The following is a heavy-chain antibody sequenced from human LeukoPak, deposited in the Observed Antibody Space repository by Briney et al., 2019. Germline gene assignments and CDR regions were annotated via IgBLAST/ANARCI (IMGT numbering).Heavy chain of an antibody. J-gene: IGHJ1*01. D-gene: IGHD3-22*01. CDR1: GYTFTSYG. Sequence: ASVKVSCKTSGYTFTSYGMHWVRQAPGQSLEWMGRINGGNGNTKYSEKFQGRVTIIRDTSASTAYMELSSLRFEDTAVYYCARVPLHDDSGHYYPHWGQGTLVTVSS. CDR2: INGGNGNT. V-gene: IGHV1-3*01. CDR3: ARVPLHDDSGHYYPH.